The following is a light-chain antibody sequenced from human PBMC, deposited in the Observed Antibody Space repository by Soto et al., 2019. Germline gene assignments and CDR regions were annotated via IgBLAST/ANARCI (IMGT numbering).Light chain of an antibody. CDR3: EEYCSSPPWT. CDR1: HSVSSSY. V-gene: IGKV3-20*01. CDR2: AAS. Sequence: EIVLTQSPGTLSLSPGERATLSCRASHSVSSSYLAWYQQKPGQAPRLLIYAASNRATGIPDRFSGSGSGTDLTFTISRLEAEDWAVYYCEEYCSSPPWTFAQGAKVEIK. J-gene: IGKJ1*01.